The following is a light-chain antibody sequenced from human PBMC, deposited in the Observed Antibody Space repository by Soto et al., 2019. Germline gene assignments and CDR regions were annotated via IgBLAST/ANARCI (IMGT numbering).Light chain of an antibody. CDR3: AAWDDGLNGWL. J-gene: IGLJ3*02. CDR1: SSNIGSTF. CDR2: RNN. Sequence: QSVLTQPPSASGTPGQRVTISCSGSSSNIGSTFVSWYQQLPGTAPKLLMYRNNQRPSGVPDRFSGSKSGTSASLAISGLRSEDEADYYCAAWDDGLNGWLFGGGTKVTVL. V-gene: IGLV1-47*01.